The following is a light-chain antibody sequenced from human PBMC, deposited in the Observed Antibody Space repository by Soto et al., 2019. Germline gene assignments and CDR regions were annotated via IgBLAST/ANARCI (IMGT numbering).Light chain of an antibody. V-gene: IGKV1-39*01. CDR3: QQIYSSPPT. Sequence: DIQMTQSPSSLSASVGDRVTITCRASQSISSYLNWYQQKPGKAPKLLIYAASSLQSGVPSRCSGSGSGTDFTLTISSLQPEDFATYYCQQIYSSPPTFCGGINVDIK. J-gene: IGKJ4*01. CDR1: QSISSY. CDR2: AAS.